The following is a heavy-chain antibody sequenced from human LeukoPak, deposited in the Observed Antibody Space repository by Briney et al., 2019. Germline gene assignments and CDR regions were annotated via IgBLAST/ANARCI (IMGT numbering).Heavy chain of an antibody. CDR2: IRNDRIT. D-gene: IGHD5-12*01. CDR3: TWMATIFTFDY. Sequence: SGESLRLSCVLSGLTFSDAWMSWVRQAPGKGLEWVGRIRNDRITDYAAPVQGRFSISRDNSKNTFYLQMNSLRTEDTGMYFCTWMATIFTFDYWGQGTLVTVSS. V-gene: IGHV3-15*01. CDR1: GLTFSDAW. J-gene: IGHJ4*02.